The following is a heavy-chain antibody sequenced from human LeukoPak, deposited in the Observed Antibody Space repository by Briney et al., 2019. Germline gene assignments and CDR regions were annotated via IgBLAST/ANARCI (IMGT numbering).Heavy chain of an antibody. D-gene: IGHD6-19*01. V-gene: IGHV3-9*01. Sequence: GGSLRLSCAGSGFIFNNYAMHWVRQPPGKGLEWVSGISWNSGSIDYADSVKGRFTISRDNAKNSLYLQMNSLRVEDTAFYYCAKDNRRHYTSGPNPDSLHWGQGALVTVSP. CDR1: GFIFNNYA. CDR3: AKDNRRHYTSGPNPDSLH. CDR2: ISWNSGSI. J-gene: IGHJ4*02.